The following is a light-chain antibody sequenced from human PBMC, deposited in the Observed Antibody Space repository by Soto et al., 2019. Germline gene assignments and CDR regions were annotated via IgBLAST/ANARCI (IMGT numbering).Light chain of an antibody. V-gene: IGKV3-11*01. CDR3: QQRSNWIT. CDR1: QNVANY. CDR2: ESS. Sequence: EIVLTQSPATLSLSPGERSTLSCRASQNVANYLDWYQQKPGQAPRLLIYESSNRATGIAARFSGSGSGTDFTLTISSLEPEDFAVYYCQQRSNWITFGQGTRLEIK. J-gene: IGKJ5*01.